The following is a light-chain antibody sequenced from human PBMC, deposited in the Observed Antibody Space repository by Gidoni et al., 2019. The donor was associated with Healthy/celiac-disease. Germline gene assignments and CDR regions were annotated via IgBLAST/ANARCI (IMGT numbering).Light chain of an antibody. CDR2: GAS. CDR3: QQYGSSPSIT. V-gene: IGKV3-20*01. J-gene: IGKJ5*01. CDR1: QSVSSSY. Sequence: EFLLPQSPGTLSLSPGERPTLSCRASQSVSSSYLAWYQQKPGQAPRLLIYGASSRATGIPDRFSGSGSGTDFTLTISRLEPEDFAVYYCQQYGSSPSITFXQXTRLEIK.